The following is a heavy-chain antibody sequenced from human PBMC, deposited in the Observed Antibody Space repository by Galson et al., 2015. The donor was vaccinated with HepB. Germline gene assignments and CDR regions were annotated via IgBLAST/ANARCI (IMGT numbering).Heavy chain of an antibody. Sequence: SVKVSCKASGGTFSNYAISWVRQAPGQGLEWMGGIIPLFGRANYAEKFQQRVTITADQSTATAYMELSSLRSEDTAVYYCARDQTDDGDYYYGMDVWGQGTTVTVSS. CDR2: IIPLFGRA. D-gene: IGHD4-17*01. J-gene: IGHJ6*02. CDR3: ARDQTDDGDYYYGMDV. CDR1: GGTFSNYA. V-gene: IGHV1-69*13.